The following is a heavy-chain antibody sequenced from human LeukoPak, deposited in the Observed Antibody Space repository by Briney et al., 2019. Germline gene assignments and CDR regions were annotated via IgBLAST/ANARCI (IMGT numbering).Heavy chain of an antibody. CDR1: GGSISSYY. J-gene: IGHJ3*02. CDR2: IYYSGST. CDR3: AREGGNSAFDI. V-gene: IGHV4-59*01. Sequence: PSETLSLTRTVSGGSISSYYWSWIRQPPGKGLEWIGYIYYSGSTNYNPSLKSRVTISVDTSKNQFSLKLSSVTAADTAVYYCAREGGNSAFDIWGQGTMVTVSS. D-gene: IGHD4-23*01.